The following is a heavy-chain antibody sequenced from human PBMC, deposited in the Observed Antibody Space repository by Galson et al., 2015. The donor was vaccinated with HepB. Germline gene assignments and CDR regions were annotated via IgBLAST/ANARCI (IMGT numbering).Heavy chain of an antibody. D-gene: IGHD6-13*01. CDR1: RFSFSDYA. CDR3: ARDSVPTGSSWNDDYFGY. V-gene: IGHV3-30*04. Sequence: SLRLSCAASRFSFSDYAMYWVRQAPGKGLEWVAVISYDGRNQYYADSVKGRFTIFRDNSKNTLYLLMNSLRAEDTAVYYCARDSVPTGSSWNDDYFGYWGQGTLVTVSS. CDR2: ISYDGRNQ. J-gene: IGHJ4*02.